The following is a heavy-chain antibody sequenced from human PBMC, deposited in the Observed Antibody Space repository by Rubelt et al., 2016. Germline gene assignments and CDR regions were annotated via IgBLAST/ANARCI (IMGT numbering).Heavy chain of an antibody. CDR1: GYTFTSYG. CDR3: ARFAIGGHSSGYLFDY. J-gene: IGHJ4*02. Sequence: QVQLVQSGAEVKKPGASVKVSCKASGYTFTSYGISWVRQAPGQGLEWMGWISAYNGNTNYAQKLEGRGTMTTGTSTSTAYMGLRSLRSDATAVYYCARFAIGGHSSGYLFDYWGQGTLVPVSS. D-gene: IGHD3-22*01. CDR2: ISAYNGNT. V-gene: IGHV1-18*01.